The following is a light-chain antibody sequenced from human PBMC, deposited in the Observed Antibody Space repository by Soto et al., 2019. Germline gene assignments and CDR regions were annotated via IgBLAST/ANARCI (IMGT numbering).Light chain of an antibody. J-gene: IGLJ1*01. Sequence: QSALTQPASVSGSPGQSITISCTGTSSDIGGYDYVSWYQQYPGKAPKLMIYDVSNRPSGVSDRFSGSKSANTASLTISGLQAEDEADYYCNSYTTSSSLYVFGTGPKLTVL. CDR1: SSDIGGYDY. V-gene: IGLV2-14*01. CDR2: DVS. CDR3: NSYTTSSSLYV.